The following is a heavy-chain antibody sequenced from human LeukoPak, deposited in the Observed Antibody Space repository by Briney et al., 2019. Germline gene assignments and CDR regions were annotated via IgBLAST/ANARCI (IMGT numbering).Heavy chain of an antibody. CDR1: GFTFSSYA. CDR2: ISGSGGST. V-gene: IGHV3-23*01. CDR3: AEGRPFDY. Sequence: GGSLRLSCAASGFTFSSYAMNWVRQTPGKGLEWVSTISGSGGSTYYADSVKGRFTISRDNSKNALYLQMNSLRAEDRAVYYCAEGRPFDYWGQGTLVTVSS. J-gene: IGHJ4*02.